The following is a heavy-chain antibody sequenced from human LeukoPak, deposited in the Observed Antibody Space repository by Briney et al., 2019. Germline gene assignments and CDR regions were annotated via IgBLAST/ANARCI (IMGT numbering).Heavy chain of an antibody. Sequence: GASVKVSCKAAGGTFSSYAISWVRQAPGQGLEWMGRIIPILGIANYAQKFQGRVTITADKSTSTAYMELSSLRSEDTPVYYCARRRIAAAGYYYYGMDVWGQGTTVTVSS. CDR3: ARRRIAAAGYYYYGMDV. J-gene: IGHJ6*02. CDR1: GGTFSSYA. V-gene: IGHV1-69*04. CDR2: IIPILGIA. D-gene: IGHD6-13*01.